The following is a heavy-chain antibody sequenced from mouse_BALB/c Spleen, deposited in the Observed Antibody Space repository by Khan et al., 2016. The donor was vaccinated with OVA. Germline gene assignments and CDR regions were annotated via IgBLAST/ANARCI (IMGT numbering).Heavy chain of an antibody. Sequence: VQLQQSGPELMKPGASVNISCKASGYSFTTYYIHWVKQSRGKSLEWIGYIDPFNGGTDYNQKFKGQATLTVDKSSTPPYLHLSSLTSEDSAVYYCARGTFDYWCQGTLVTVSA. CDR3: ARGTFDY. J-gene: IGHJ3*01. D-gene: IGHD3-3*01. V-gene: IGHV1S135*01. CDR2: IDPFNGGT. CDR1: GYSFTTYY.